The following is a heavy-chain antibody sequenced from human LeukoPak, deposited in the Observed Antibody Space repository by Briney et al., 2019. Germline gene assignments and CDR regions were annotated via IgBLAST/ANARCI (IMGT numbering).Heavy chain of an antibody. J-gene: IGHJ4*02. V-gene: IGHV3-23*01. CDR2: IIASSGAT. CDR3: AKGGYDYIEVAYFDL. D-gene: IGHD5-12*01. Sequence: PGGSLRLSCAASGFSFNNYAMSWVRQAPGKGLGWVSIIIASSGATFYADSVKGRFTISRDISKNTLYLQMNNLRVEDTAVYYCAKGGYDYIEVAYFDLWGQGILVTVSS. CDR1: GFSFNNYA.